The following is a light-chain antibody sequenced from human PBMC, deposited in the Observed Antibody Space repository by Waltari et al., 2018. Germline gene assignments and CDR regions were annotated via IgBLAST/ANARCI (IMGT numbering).Light chain of an antibody. CDR2: WAS. V-gene: IGKV4-1*01. Sequence: VMTQSPDSLAVSLGERATINCKSSQSVLYSSNNKNYLAWYQQKPGQPPKLLIYWASTRESGVPDRFSGSGSGTDFTLTISSLQAEDVAVYYCQQYYSTPPVTFGQGTKLEI. CDR3: QQYYSTPPVT. J-gene: IGKJ2*01. CDR1: QSVLYSSNNKNY.